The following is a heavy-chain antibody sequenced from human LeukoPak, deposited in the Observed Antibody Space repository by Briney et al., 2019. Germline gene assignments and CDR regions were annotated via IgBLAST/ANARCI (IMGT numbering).Heavy chain of an antibody. CDR2: IRSKAYGGTT. D-gene: IGHD3-22*01. Sequence: GGSLRLSCTASGFTFGDYAMSWVRQAPGKGLEWVGFIRSKAYGGTTEYAASVKGRFTISRDDSKSIAYLQMNSLKTEDTAVYYCTTSVLVVIGRVDYWGQGTLVTVSS. CDR3: TTSVLVVIGRVDY. J-gene: IGHJ4*02. CDR1: GFTFGDYA. V-gene: IGHV3-49*04.